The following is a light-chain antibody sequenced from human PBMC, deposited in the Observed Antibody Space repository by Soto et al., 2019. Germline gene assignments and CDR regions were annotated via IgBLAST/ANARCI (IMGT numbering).Light chain of an antibody. V-gene: IGLV2-11*01. CDR3: YSYAGSYTFYV. CDR2: DVS. Sequence: QSVLTQPRSVSGSPGQSVTISCTGTSSDVGGYNYVSWYQQYPGKAPKLMIYDVSKRPSGVPDRFSGSKSGNTASLTISGLQAEDEDDYYCYSYAGSYTFYVFGTGTKVTVL. CDR1: SSDVGGYNY. J-gene: IGLJ1*01.